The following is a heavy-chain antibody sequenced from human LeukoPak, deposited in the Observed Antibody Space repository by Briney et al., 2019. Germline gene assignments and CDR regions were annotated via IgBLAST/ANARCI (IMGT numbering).Heavy chain of an antibody. CDR3: ARGGSYYYYYGMDV. Sequence: SETLSLTCTVSGGSISSYYWSWIRQPPGKGLEWIGYIYYSGSTNYNPSLKSRVTISVDTSKNQFSLKLSSVTAADTAVYYCARGGSYYYYYGMDVWGQGTTVTVSS. J-gene: IGHJ6*02. V-gene: IGHV4-59*01. CDR1: GGSISSYY. CDR2: IYYSGST. D-gene: IGHD3-16*01.